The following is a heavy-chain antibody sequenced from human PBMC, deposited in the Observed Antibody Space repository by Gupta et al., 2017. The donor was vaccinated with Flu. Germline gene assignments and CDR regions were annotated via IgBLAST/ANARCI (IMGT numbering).Heavy chain of an antibody. D-gene: IGHD4-17*01. CDR3: AGQTFGDFALDY. J-gene: IGHJ4*02. CDR1: EYTFASYG. V-gene: IGHV1-18*01. CDR2: VSAYNGNS. Sequence: QVQLVQSGAEVKKPGASVKVSCKASEYTFASYGFSWVRQAPGQGLEWMGWVSAYNGNSKYAQKFQGRVTMTTDTSTNTAYMELRSLRSDDTAVYYCAGQTFGDFALDYWGQGTLVTVSS.